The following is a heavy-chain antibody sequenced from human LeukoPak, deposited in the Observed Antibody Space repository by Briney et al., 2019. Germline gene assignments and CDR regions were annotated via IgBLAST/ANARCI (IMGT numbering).Heavy chain of an antibody. CDR3: ARGLVAAAGTLLYYYYGMDV. J-gene: IGHJ6*02. D-gene: IGHD6-13*01. Sequence: SETLSLTCAVYGGSFSGYYWSWIRQPPGKGLEWIGEINHSGGTNYNPSLKSRVTISVDTSKNQFSLKLSSVTAADTAVYYCARGLVAAAGTLLYYYYGMDVWGQGTTVTVSS. CDR1: GGSFSGYY. V-gene: IGHV4-34*01. CDR2: INHSGGT.